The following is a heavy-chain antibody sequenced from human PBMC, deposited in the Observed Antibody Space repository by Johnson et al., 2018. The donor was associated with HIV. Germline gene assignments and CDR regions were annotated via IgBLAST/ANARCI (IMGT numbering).Heavy chain of an antibody. CDR1: GFTFSSYW. D-gene: IGHD3-10*01. Sequence: VQLVESGGGLVKPGGSLRLSCAASGFTFSSYWMSWVRQAPGKGLEWVANIKQDGSEKYYVDSVKGRFTISRDNAKNSLYLQMNSLRAEDTSVYYGARDLQIVWSDAFDIWGQGTMVTVSS. J-gene: IGHJ3*02. V-gene: IGHV3-7*01. CDR2: IKQDGSEK. CDR3: ARDLQIVWSDAFDI.